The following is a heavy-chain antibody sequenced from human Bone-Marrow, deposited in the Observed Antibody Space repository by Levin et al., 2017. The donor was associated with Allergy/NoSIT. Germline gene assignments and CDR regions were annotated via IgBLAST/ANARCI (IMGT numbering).Heavy chain of an antibody. CDR2: IKQDGSEK. CDR1: GFTFSSYW. V-gene: IGHV3-7*01. Sequence: GESLKISCAASGFTFSSYWMSWVRQAPGKGLEWVANIKQDGSEKYYVDSVKGRFTISRDNAKNSLYLQMNSLRAEDTAVYYCARDWVGGRKTTVTTAFDYWGQGTLVTVSS. D-gene: IGHD4-17*01. J-gene: IGHJ4*02. CDR3: ARDWVGGRKTTVTTAFDY.